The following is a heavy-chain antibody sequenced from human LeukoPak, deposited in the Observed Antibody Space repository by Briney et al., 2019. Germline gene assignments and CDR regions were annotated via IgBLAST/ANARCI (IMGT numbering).Heavy chain of an antibody. CDR1: GFTVSSNY. Sequence: NAGGSLRLSCAASGFTVSSNYMSWVRQAPGKVLEWVSSISSSSTYIFYADSVKGRFTISRDDAKNSLYLQMNSLRAEDTAVYSCARVRVGATYGGAFDIWGQGTMVTVSS. CDR2: ISSSSTYI. J-gene: IGHJ3*02. D-gene: IGHD1-26*01. V-gene: IGHV3-21*01. CDR3: ARVRVGATYGGAFDI.